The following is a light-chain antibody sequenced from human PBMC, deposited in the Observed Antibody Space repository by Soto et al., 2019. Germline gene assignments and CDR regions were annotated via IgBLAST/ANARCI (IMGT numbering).Light chain of an antibody. CDR2: EGS. Sequence: QSALAQPASVSGSPGQSITISCTGTSSDVGSYNLVSWYQQHPGKAPKLMIYEGSKRPSGVSNRFSGSKSGNTASLTISGLQAEEEADYYCCSYARSNTFVFGTGTKVTVL. CDR3: CSYARSNTFV. CDR1: SSDVGSYNL. V-gene: IGLV2-23*01. J-gene: IGLJ1*01.